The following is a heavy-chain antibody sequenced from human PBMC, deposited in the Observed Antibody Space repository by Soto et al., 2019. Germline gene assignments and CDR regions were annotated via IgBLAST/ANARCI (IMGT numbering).Heavy chain of an antibody. D-gene: IGHD3-22*01. V-gene: IGHV1-69*01. CDR1: GGTSTSYA. J-gene: IGHJ4*02. Sequence: QVQLVQSGAEVKKPGSSVKVSCKASGGTSTSYAITWVRQAPGQGLEWRGGIIPIFGTANYAQKSQGRVTITADESTSTAYMELSSLRSEDTAVYYCARDQVPYDSSGYFDYWGQGTLVTVSS. CDR3: ARDQVPYDSSGYFDY. CDR2: IIPIFGTA.